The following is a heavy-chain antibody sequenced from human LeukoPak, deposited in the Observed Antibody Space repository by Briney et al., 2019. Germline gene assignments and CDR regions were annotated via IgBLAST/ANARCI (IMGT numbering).Heavy chain of an antibody. Sequence: GGSLRLSCAASGFTFSSYGMHWVRQAPGKGLEYVSAISSNGGSTYYANSVKGRFTISRDNSKNTLYLQMGSLRAEDMAVYYCARLVTYWGQGTLVTVSS. J-gene: IGHJ4*02. D-gene: IGHD3-9*01. CDR1: GFTFSSYG. CDR3: ARLVTY. V-gene: IGHV3-64*01. CDR2: ISSNGGST.